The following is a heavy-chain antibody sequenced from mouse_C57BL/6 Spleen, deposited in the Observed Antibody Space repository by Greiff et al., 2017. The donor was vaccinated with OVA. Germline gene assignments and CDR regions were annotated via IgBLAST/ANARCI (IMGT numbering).Heavy chain of an antibody. Sequence: QVQLQQSGSELRSPGSSVKLSCKDFDSEVFPIAYMSWVRQKPGHGFEWIGGILPSIGRTIYGEKFEDKATLDADTLSNTAYLELNSLTSEDSAIYYCARGSSGQRDYAMDYWGQGTSVTVSS. D-gene: IGHD3-2*02. CDR3: ARGSSGQRDYAMDY. J-gene: IGHJ4*01. V-gene: IGHV15-2*01. CDR1: DSEVFPIAY. CDR2: ILPSIGRT.